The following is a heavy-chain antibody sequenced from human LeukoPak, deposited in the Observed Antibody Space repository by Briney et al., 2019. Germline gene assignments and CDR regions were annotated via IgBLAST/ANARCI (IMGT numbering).Heavy chain of an antibody. CDR3: ARQRGYQLFFDD. Sequence: PSETLSLTCTVSGGSISSGDYYWSWIRQPPGKGLEWIGYIYYSGSTYYNPSLKSRVTISVDTSKNQFSLKLDSVTAADTAVYYCARQRGYQLFFDDWGQGTLVTVSS. CDR2: IYYSGST. J-gene: IGHJ4*02. CDR1: GGSISSGDYY. V-gene: IGHV4-30-4*01. D-gene: IGHD1-1*01.